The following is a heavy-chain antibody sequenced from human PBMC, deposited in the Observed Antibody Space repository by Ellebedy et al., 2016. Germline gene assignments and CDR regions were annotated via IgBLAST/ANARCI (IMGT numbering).Heavy chain of an antibody. V-gene: IGHV3-23*01. J-gene: IGHJ4*02. CDR1: GFSFRDFF. CDR2: ISAGSDTT. D-gene: IGHD4-17*01. Sequence: GGSLRLSXEASGFSFRDFFMSWVRQAPGGGLEWFSTISAGSDTTRLADSVKGRFTVSRDSSKNSVYLRMNNLRVEDTAVYYCRQGHYADLWGQGTLVTVSS. CDR3: RQGHYADL.